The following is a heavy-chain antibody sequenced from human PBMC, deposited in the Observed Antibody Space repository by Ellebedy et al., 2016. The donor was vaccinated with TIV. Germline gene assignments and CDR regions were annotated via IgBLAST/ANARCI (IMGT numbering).Heavy chain of an antibody. J-gene: IGHJ4*02. D-gene: IGHD3-10*01. Sequence: GESLKISCKASGYSFTSYYIGWVRQMPGKGLEWMGIIYPGDSDTKYSPSFQGQVTISADKSLDTVYLQWGSLKASDNAMYYCATLIRGVPLDYWGQGTLVTVSS. CDR3: ATLIRGVPLDY. CDR2: IYPGDSDT. CDR1: GYSFTSYY. V-gene: IGHV5-51*01.